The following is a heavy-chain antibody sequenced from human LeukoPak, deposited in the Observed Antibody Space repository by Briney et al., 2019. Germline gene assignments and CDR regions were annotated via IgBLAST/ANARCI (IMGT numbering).Heavy chain of an antibody. J-gene: IGHJ3*02. CDR3: ARSVLNAFDI. CDR1: GGTSSSYA. V-gene: IGHV1-69*01. Sequence: SVKVSCKASGGTSSSYAISWVRQAPGQGLEWMGGIIPIFGTANYAQKFQGRVTITADESTSTAYMELSSLRSEDTAVYYCARSVLNAFDIWGQGTMVTVSS. CDR2: IIPIFGTA. D-gene: IGHD4/OR15-4a*01.